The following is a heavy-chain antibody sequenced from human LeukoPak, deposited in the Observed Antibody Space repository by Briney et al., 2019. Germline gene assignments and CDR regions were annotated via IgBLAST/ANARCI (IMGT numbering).Heavy chain of an antibody. J-gene: IGHJ5*02. D-gene: IGHD3-3*01. V-gene: IGHV4-31*03. CDR2: IYYSGCT. CDR1: GGSISSGGYY. Sequence: PSQTLSPTCTVSGGSISSGGYYWSWIRQHPGKGLEWIGYIYYSGCTYYNPSLKSRVTISVDTSKNQFSLKLSSVTAADTAVYYCARAGRYDVWSGSPPGWFDPWGQGTLVTVSS. CDR3: ARAGRYDVWSGSPPGWFDP.